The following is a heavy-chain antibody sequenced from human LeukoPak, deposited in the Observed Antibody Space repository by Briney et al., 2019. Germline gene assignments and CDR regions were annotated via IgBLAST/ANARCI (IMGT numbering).Heavy chain of an antibody. Sequence: VASVKVSCKASGYTFTSYGISWGRQAPGQGLEWMGWISAYNGNTNYAQKLQGRVTMTTDTSTSTAYMELRSLRSDDTAVYYCARRGKGSNYDEGHKTSWFDPWGQGTLVTVSS. V-gene: IGHV1-18*01. D-gene: IGHD4-11*01. CDR2: ISAYNGNT. CDR1: GYTFTSYG. CDR3: ARRGKGSNYDEGHKTSWFDP. J-gene: IGHJ5*02.